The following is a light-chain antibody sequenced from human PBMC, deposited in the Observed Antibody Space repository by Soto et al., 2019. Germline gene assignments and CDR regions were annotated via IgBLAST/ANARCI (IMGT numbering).Light chain of an antibody. V-gene: IGLV2-23*02. CDR3: CSYAGSSYV. Sequence: QSVLTQPASVSRSPGQSITIPCTGTSSDVGSYNLVSWYQQHPGKAPKLMIYEVSKRPSGVSNRFSGSKSGNTASLTISGLQAEDEADYYCCSYAGSSYVFGTGTKVTVL. J-gene: IGLJ1*01. CDR1: SSDVGSYNL. CDR2: EVS.